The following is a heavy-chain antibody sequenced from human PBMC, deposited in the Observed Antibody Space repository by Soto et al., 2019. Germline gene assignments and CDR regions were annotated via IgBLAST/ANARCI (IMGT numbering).Heavy chain of an antibody. J-gene: IGHJ6*02. CDR2: INHSGST. CDR1: GGSFSGYY. V-gene: IGHV4-34*01. Sequence: SETLSLTCAVYGGSFSGYYWSWIRQPPGKGLEWIGEINHSGSTNYNPSLKSRVTISVDTSKNQFSLKLSSVTAADTAVYYCARGGLWFGELFRYYYYYYGMDVWGQGTTVTVSS. D-gene: IGHD3-10*01. CDR3: ARGGLWFGELFRYYYYYYGMDV.